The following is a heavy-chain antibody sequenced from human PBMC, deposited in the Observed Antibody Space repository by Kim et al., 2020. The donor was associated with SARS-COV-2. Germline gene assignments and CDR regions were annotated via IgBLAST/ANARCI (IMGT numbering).Heavy chain of an antibody. D-gene: IGHD4-17*01. V-gene: IGHV4-59*01. CDR2: IYYSGSA. CDR3: ARSPRDYLSARD. CDR1: GGSISSYY. Sequence: SETLSLTCTVSGGSISSYYWSWIRQPPGKGLEWIGYIYYSGSADYNPSLKSRVTISVDTSRNQFSLRLSSVTAADTAVYYGARSPRDYLSARDWGRGTLV. J-gene: IGHJ4*02.